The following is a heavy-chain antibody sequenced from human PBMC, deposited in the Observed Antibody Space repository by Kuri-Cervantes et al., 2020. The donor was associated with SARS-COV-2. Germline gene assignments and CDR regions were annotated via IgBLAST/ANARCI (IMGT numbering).Heavy chain of an antibody. CDR2: INPNSGGT. V-gene: IGHV1-2*06. CDR3: ARDPGGLDAFDI. CDR1: GYTFTGYY. J-gene: IGHJ3*02. D-gene: IGHD4-23*01. Sequence: ASVKVSCKASGYTFTGYYMHWVRQAPGQGLEWMGRINPNSGGTNYAQKFLGRVSMTRDTSISTAYMELSRLRSDDTAVYYCARDPGGLDAFDIWGQGTMVTVSS.